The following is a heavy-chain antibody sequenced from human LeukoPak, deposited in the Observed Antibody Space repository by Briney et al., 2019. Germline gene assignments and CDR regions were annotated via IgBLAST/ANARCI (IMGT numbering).Heavy chain of an antibody. V-gene: IGHV4-59*11. J-gene: IGHJ5*02. CDR3: ARPYYYDSRIDP. CDR2: MYDSVNT. D-gene: IGHD3-22*01. Sequence: SETLSLTCTVSGGSISSHYWSWIRQPPGKGLEWIAYMYDSVNTKDNPSLTSRVTLSADTSKNQFSLRLSSVTAADTAVYYCARPYYYDSRIDPWGQGILVTVSS. CDR1: GGSISSHY.